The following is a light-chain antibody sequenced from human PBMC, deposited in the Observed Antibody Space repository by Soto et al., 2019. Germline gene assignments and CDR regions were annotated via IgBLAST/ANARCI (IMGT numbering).Light chain of an antibody. J-gene: IGLJ1*01. CDR3: SSFTSSSSYV. V-gene: IGLV2-14*03. Sequence: QSALTQPASVSGSPGESITLLCTGTSSDFGIYNSVSWYQQHPGKAPKLMIHDVTNRPSGVSGRFSGSRSGDTASLTISGLQAEDEADYYCSSFTSSSSYVFGPGTKVTVL. CDR2: DVT. CDR1: SSDFGIYNS.